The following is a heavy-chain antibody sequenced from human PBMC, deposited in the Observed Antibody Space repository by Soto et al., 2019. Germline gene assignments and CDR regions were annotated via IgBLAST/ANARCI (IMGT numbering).Heavy chain of an antibody. D-gene: IGHD6-19*01. V-gene: IGHV2-26*01. CDR2: IFSNDDK. CDR3: ARILFGRSVAGGYLYRDV. Sequence: HVTLKESGPVLVKPTETLTLTCTVSGFSLSNGKVGVSWIRQPPGKALEWLAHIFSNDDKSYRTSLKSRLTISGDTAKSQVVLTMTNVDPVDTATYYCARILFGRSVAGGYLYRDVWGNGTTVTVSS. CDR1: GFSLSNGKVG. J-gene: IGHJ6*03.